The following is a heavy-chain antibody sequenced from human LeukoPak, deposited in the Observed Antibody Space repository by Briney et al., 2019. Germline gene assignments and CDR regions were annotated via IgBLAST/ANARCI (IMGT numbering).Heavy chain of an antibody. Sequence: GGSLRLSCAASGFTFSRFWVSWVRQAPGKGLEWVANIKQDGSEKYYVDSVKGRFTISRDNAKNSLYLQMNSLRAEDTAVFYCARDGTYTDYDPDFDIWGQGTLVTVSS. CDR1: GFTFSRFW. V-gene: IGHV3-7*04. CDR3: ARDGTYTDYDPDFDI. CDR2: IKQDGSEK. J-gene: IGHJ4*02. D-gene: IGHD5-12*01.